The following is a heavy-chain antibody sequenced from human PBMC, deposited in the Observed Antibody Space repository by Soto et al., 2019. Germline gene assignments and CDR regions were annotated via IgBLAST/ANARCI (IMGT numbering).Heavy chain of an antibody. CDR3: ARERSRYDRSGYYRPDY. CDR1: GDTFSTYS. J-gene: IGHJ4*02. V-gene: IGHV1-69*08. D-gene: IGHD3-22*01. CDR2: IIPILGTP. Sequence: SVKVSCKASGDTFSTYSISWVRLAPGQGLEWLGGIIPILGTPSYAQRFQGRVTITADKSTSTAYMELSSLRSEDTAVYYCARERSRYDRSGYYRPDYWGQGTLVTVSS.